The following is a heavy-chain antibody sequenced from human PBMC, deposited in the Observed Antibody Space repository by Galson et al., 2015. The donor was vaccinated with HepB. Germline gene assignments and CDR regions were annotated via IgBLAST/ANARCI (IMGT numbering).Heavy chain of an antibody. CDR2: IVVGSGNT. J-gene: IGHJ6*02. D-gene: IGHD4-17*01. Sequence: SVTVSCKASGFTFTSSAVQWVRQARGQRLEWIGWIVVGSGNTNYAQKFQERVTITRDMSTSTAYMELSSLRSEDTAVYYCAAYGDYEPYYYYYGMDVWGQGTTVTVSS. CDR1: GFTFTSSA. V-gene: IGHV1-58*01. CDR3: AAYGDYEPYYYYYGMDV.